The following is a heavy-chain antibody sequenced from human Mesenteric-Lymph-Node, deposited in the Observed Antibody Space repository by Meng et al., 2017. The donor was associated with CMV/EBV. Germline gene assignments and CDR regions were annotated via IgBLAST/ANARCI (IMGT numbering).Heavy chain of an antibody. CDR1: GFSVNINY. J-gene: IGHJ4*02. V-gene: IGHV3-66*02. CDR3: ARVEFEAGLWRRVN. Sequence: GALKISCAASGFSVNINYVGWVRQAPGKGLEWVSLVHVAGDTYYTDSVKGRFTISKDNSKNVLYLQMNSLRIEDTAVYYCARVEFEAGLWRRVNWGQGTLVTVSS. D-gene: IGHD3-16*01. CDR2: VHVAGDT.